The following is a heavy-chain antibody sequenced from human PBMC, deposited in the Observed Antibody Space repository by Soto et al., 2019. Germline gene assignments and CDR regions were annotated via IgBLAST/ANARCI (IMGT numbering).Heavy chain of an antibody. J-gene: IGHJ6*02. V-gene: IGHV3-23*01. D-gene: IGHD6-19*01. CDR1: GFTFSSYA. CDR2: ISGSGGRT. CDR3: AKGGPGAGTGLYFYYGMDG. Sequence: EVQLLESGGGLVQPGGSLRLSCAASGFTFSSYAMSWVRQAPGKGLEWVSAISGSGGRTYYADAVKGRFTIPRDYSKNTRSLQMTRLRAEDMAVYYCAKGGPGAGTGLYFYYGMDGCVRCTTVTVSS.